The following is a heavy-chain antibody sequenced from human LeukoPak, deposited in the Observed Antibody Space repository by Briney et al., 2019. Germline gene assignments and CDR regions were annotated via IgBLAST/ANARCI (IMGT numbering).Heavy chain of an antibody. D-gene: IGHD6-13*01. CDR3: ATDGGPEYSSSWYLY. J-gene: IGHJ4*02. CDR1: GFTFSSYG. Sequence: GGTLRLSCAASGFTFSSYGMSWVRQAPGKGLEWVSAISGSGGSTYYADSVKGRFTISRDNAKNSLYLQMNSLRAEDTAVYYCATDGGPEYSSSWYLYWGQGTLVTVSS. V-gene: IGHV3-23*01. CDR2: ISGSGGST.